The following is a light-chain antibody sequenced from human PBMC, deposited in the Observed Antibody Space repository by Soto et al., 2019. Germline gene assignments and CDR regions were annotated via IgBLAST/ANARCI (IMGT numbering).Light chain of an antibody. CDR2: AAS. CDR1: ESISKH. Sequence: EIQMTQSPSCLSVSVGDRVTITCRASESISKHLNWYQQKPGKAPKLLIYAASSLQNGVPSRFSGGGSGTDFTLTISNLQPEDFATYYCQQSYSPLSITFGQGTRLEIK. CDR3: QQSYSPLSIT. J-gene: IGKJ5*01. V-gene: IGKV1-39*01.